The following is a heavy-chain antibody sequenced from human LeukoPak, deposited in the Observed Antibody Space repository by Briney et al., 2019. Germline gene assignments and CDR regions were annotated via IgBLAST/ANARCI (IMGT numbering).Heavy chain of an antibody. J-gene: IGHJ4*02. Sequence: GGSLRLPCAASAFTFSSYSMNWVRQAPGKGLEWVSYISSRSNIISYADSVKGRFTISTDNAKNSLYLQMNSLRDEDTAVYYCARDYQWSFDYWGQGTLVTVSS. CDR3: ARDYQWSFDY. CDR2: ISSRSNII. CDR1: AFTFSSYS. D-gene: IGHD2-15*01. V-gene: IGHV3-48*02.